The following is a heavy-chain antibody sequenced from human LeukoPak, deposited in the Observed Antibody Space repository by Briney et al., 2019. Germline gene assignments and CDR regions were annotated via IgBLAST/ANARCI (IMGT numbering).Heavy chain of an antibody. CDR1: GGSISSYY. D-gene: IGHD6-19*01. V-gene: IGHV4-4*07. Sequence: KPSETLSLTCTVSGGSISSYYWSWIRQPPGKGLEWIGRIYTSGSTNYNPSLKSRVTMSVDTSKNQFSLKLSSVTAADTAVYYCARDDSSGWYLVGPFDPWGQGTLVTVSS. J-gene: IGHJ5*02. CDR2: IYTSGST. CDR3: ARDDSSGWYLVGPFDP.